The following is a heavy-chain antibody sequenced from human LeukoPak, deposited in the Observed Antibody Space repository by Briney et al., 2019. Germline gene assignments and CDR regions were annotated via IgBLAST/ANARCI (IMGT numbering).Heavy chain of an antibody. D-gene: IGHD4-23*01. CDR1: GGSISSYY. J-gene: IGHJ3*02. Sequence: SETLSLTCTVSGGSISSYYWSWIRQPPGKGLEWIGYIYYSGSTNYNPSLKSRVTISVDTFKNQFSLKLSSVTAADTAVYYCARARGNSIAFDIWGQGTMVTVSS. CDR3: ARARGNSIAFDI. CDR2: IYYSGST. V-gene: IGHV4-59*01.